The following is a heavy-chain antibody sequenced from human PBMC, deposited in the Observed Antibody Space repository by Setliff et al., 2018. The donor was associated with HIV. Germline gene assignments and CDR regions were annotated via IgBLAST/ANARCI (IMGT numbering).Heavy chain of an antibody. J-gene: IGHJ4*02. D-gene: IGHD3-10*01. Sequence: SETLSLTCTVSGGPISSGSYYWSWIRQPAGKGLEWIGRIYTSGSTNYNPSLKSRVTISVDTSKRQFSLKLSSVTAADTAVYYCARDQKGRVYYFDYGGQGTLVTVSS. CDR2: IYTSGST. CDR3: ARDQKGRVYYFDY. CDR1: GGPISSGSYY. V-gene: IGHV4-61*02.